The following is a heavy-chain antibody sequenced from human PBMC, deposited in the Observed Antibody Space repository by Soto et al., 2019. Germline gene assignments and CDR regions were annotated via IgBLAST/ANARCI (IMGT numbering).Heavy chain of an antibody. Sequence: EVQLLESGGGLVQSGGSLRLSCAASGFTFSNYAMTWVRPAPGKGLEWVSIFSGSDGSTYYSDSVKGRLTISRDTSEHRLFLQMNRLRGADPAVYYCGNKGQTSSYSSCDFWRQGTLVTVSS. J-gene: IGHJ4*02. CDR3: GNKGQTSSYSSCDF. CDR2: FSGSDGST. D-gene: IGHD2-2*01. V-gene: IGHV3-23*01. CDR1: GFTFSNYA.